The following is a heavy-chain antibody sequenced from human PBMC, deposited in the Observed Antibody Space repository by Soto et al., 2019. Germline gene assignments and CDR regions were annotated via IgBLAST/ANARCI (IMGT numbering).Heavy chain of an antibody. V-gene: IGHV3-15*01. CDR2: IKSKTDGGAI. CDR1: GITFSKAW. D-gene: IGHD1-26*01. CDR3: STGGKYYGMDV. Sequence: GGSLRLSCAASGITFSKAWMSWARQAPGKGLEWVGRIKSKTDGGAIDYAAPVKGRFTTSRDDSKNALYLQMNSLRTEDTAVYYCSTGGKYYGMDVWGQGTTVTVSS. J-gene: IGHJ6*02.